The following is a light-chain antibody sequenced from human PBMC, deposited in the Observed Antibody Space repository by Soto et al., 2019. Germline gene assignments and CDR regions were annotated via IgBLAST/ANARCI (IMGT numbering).Light chain of an antibody. J-gene: IGLJ2*01. CDR2: GVT. Sequence: QSALTQPASVSGSPGQSITISCTGTRNDIGGYDYVSWYQQHPGKGPRLIIYGVTNRPSGVSNRFSGSKSGNTASLTISGLQADDEADYYCSSYTSSSTPVVFGGGTKLTVL. CDR3: SSYTSSSTPVV. V-gene: IGLV2-14*03. CDR1: RNDIGGYDY.